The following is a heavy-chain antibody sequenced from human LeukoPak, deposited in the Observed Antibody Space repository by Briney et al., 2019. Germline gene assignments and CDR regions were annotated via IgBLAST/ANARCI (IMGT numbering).Heavy chain of an antibody. Sequence: ASVKVSCKASGYTFTDYYLHWVRQAPGQGLEWMGWINPNSGDTDYAQKFQGRVTMTRDTSISTAYMELSRLRYDDTAVYYCARGGQQRGDYWGQGALVTVSS. CDR3: ARGGQQRGDY. CDR1: GYTFTDYY. CDR2: INPNSGDT. D-gene: IGHD6-13*01. J-gene: IGHJ4*02. V-gene: IGHV1-2*02.